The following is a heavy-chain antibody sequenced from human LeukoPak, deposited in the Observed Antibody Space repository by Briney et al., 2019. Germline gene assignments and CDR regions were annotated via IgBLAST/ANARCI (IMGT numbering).Heavy chain of an antibody. J-gene: IGHJ6*02. CDR2: IYYSGST. V-gene: IGHV4-59*08. Sequence: TPSETLSLTCTVSGGSISSYYWSWIRQPPGKGLEWIGYIYYSGSTNYNPSLKSRVPIPEDTSKNQFSVKLTSVTAADTAVYYCARLDGYSYYGMDVWGQGTTVTVSS. CDR3: ARLDGYSYYGMDV. CDR1: GGSISSYY. D-gene: IGHD5-24*01.